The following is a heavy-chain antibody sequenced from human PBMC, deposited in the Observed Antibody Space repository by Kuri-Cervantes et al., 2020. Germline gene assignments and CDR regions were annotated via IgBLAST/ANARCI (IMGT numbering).Heavy chain of an antibody. CDR3: ARDRYYYDSSGYYECFDY. CDR2: ISAYNGNT. V-gene: IGHV1-18*04. Sequence: ASVKVSCKASGYTFTGYYMHWVRQAPGQGLEWMGWISAYNGNTNYAQKLQGRVTMTTDTSTSTAYMELRSLRSDDTAVYYCARDRYYYDSSGYYECFDYWGQGTLVTVSS. CDR1: GYTFTGYY. J-gene: IGHJ4*02. D-gene: IGHD3-22*01.